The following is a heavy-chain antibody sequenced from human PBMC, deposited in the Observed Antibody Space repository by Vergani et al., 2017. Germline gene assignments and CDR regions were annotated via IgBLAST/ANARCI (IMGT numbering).Heavy chain of an antibody. CDR1: GFTFSSYA. Sequence: QVQLVESGGGVVQPGRSLRLSCADSGFTFSSYAMHWVRQAPGKGLEGVAVISYDGSNKDYADSVKGRFTISRDKSKNTLYLQMNSLRAEDTAVYYCASGYYDMDVWGKGTTVTVSS. V-gene: IGHV3-30*01. CDR2: ISYDGSNK. J-gene: IGHJ6*03. CDR3: ASGYYDMDV.